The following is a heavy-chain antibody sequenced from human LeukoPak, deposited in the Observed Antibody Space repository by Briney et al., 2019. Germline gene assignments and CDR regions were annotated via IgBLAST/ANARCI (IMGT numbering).Heavy chain of an antibody. CDR3: ARTSYYDFWSGYYTAYYFDY. Sequence: PSETLSLTCAVYGGSFSGYYWSWIRQPPGKGLEWIGYIYYSGSTNYNPSLKSRVTISVDTSKNQFSLKLSSVTAADTAVYYCARTSYYDFWSGYYTAYYFDYWGQGTLVTVSS. V-gene: IGHV4-59*08. D-gene: IGHD3-3*01. CDR1: GGSFSGYY. CDR2: IYYSGST. J-gene: IGHJ4*02.